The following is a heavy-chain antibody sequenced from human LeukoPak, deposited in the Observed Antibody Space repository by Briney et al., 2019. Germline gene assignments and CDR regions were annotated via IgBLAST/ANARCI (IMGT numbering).Heavy chain of an antibody. D-gene: IGHD3/OR15-3a*01. V-gene: IGHV3-23*01. Sequence: PGGSLRLSCAASGFTLTSYAMTWVRQAPGKGLEWVSTFSGSGVGPYYADSVQGRFTISRDNSKNTLYLQMNSLRAEDTAVYYCAKVTWTNARYYYYMDVWGKGTTVTVSS. CDR2: FSGSGVGP. J-gene: IGHJ6*03. CDR3: AKVTWTNARYYYYMDV. CDR1: GFTLTSYA.